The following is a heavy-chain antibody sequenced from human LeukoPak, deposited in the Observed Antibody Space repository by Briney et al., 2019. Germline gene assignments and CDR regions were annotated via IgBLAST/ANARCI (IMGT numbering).Heavy chain of an antibody. CDR2: IIPIFGTA. D-gene: IGHD2-15*01. J-gene: IGHJ2*01. CDR1: GGTFSSYA. CDR3: ARESGRSPFWYFDL. Sequence: GASVKVSCKASGGTFSSYAISWVRQAPGQGLEWMGGIIPIFGTANYAQKFQGRVTITADKSTSTAYMELSSLRSEDTAVYYCARESGRSPFWYFDLWGRGTLVTVSS. V-gene: IGHV1-69*06.